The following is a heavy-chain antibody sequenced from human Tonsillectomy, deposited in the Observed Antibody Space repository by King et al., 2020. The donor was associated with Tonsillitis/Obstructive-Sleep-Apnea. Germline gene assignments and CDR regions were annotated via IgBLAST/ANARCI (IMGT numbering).Heavy chain of an antibody. CDR1: GGSFSGYY. J-gene: IGHJ4*02. V-gene: IGHV4-34*01. CDR3: ARGRCWSIALAY. D-gene: IGHD3-3*01. CDR2: INHSGST. Sequence: VQLQQWGAGLLKPSETLSLTCGVYGGSFSGYYWSWIRQPPGKGLEWIGEINHSGSTNYNPSLKSRVTISVDTSKNQLSLKLSSVTAAVTAVYYCARGRCWSIALAYWGQGTLVTVSS.